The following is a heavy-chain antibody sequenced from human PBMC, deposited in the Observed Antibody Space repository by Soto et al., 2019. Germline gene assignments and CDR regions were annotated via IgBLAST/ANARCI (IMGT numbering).Heavy chain of an antibody. CDR2: IYTSGST. Sequence: QVQLQESGPGLVKPSETLSLTCTVSGGSISSYYWSWIRQPAGKGLEWIGRIYTSGSTNYNPSLKSRVPMSEDTSKNRSSRKLSSGTAADTAVYSWGRGPYVSGGSPPRTVDPWGQGTLVTVSS. J-gene: IGHJ5*02. CDR3: GRGPYVSGGSPPRTVDP. V-gene: IGHV4-4*07. D-gene: IGHD3-10*01. CDR1: GGSISSYY.